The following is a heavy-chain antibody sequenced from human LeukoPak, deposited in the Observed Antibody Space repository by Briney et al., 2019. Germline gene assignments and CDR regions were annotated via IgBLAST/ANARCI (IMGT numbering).Heavy chain of an antibody. CDR2: IYYSGST. V-gene: IGHV4-39*01. CDR1: GGSIRNSSHY. D-gene: IGHD6-13*01. Sequence: SETLSLTCTVSGGSIRNSSHYWGWIRQPPGKGLEWIGSIYYSGSTYYSPSLKSRVTISVDTSKNQFSLKLNSVTAADTAVYYCARHRIPAADDAFDIWGQGTMVTVSS. J-gene: IGHJ3*02. CDR3: ARHRIPAADDAFDI.